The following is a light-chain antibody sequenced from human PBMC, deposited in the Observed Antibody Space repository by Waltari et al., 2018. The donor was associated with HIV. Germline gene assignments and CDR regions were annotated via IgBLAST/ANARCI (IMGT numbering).Light chain of an antibody. J-gene: IGLJ1*01. V-gene: IGLV1-47*01. CDR3: AAWNDRLSGYV. CDR1: SSNIGRNY. Sequence: QSVLTQPPSASGTPGPRVTISCSGSSSNIGRNYVYWYQQLPGTAPKLLIYTNNQRPSGVPDLFSGSKSGTSASLAISGLRSEDEADYYCAAWNDRLSGYVFGTGTKVTV. CDR2: TNN.